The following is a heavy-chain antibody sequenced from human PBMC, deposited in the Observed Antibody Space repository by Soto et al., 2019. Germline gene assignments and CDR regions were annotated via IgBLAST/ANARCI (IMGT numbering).Heavy chain of an antibody. Sequence: QVQLQESGPGLVKPSQTLSLTCTVSGGSISSGDYYWSWIRQPPGKGLEWIGYIYYSGSTYYNPSLNSRVTISVDTSKNQFSLKLSSVTAADTAVYYCARDNYDSSGYYLHLDYWGQGTLVTVSS. J-gene: IGHJ4*02. V-gene: IGHV4-30-4*01. CDR1: GGSISSGDYY. CDR3: ARDNYDSSGYYLHLDY. CDR2: IYYSGST. D-gene: IGHD3-22*01.